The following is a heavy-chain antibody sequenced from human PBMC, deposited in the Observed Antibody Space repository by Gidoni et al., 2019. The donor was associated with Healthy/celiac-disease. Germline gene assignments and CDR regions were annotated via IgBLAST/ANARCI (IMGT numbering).Heavy chain of an antibody. V-gene: IGHV3-9*01. CDR2: ISWNSGSI. CDR1: GFPFDDYA. CDR3: AKGRWNDFWSGDWYFDL. J-gene: IGHJ2*01. Sequence: EVQLVESGGGLVQPGRSLRLSCAASGFPFDDYAMHWVRQAPGKGLEWVSGISWNSGSIGYADSVKGRFTIARDNAKNSLYLQMNSLRAEDTALYYCAKGRWNDFWSGDWYFDLWGRGTLVTVSS. D-gene: IGHD3-3*01.